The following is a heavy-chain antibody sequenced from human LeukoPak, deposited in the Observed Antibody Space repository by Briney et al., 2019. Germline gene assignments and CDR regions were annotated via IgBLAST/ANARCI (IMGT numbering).Heavy chain of an antibody. Sequence: ASVKVSCKVSGYTLTELSMHWVRQAPGKGLEWVGGFDPEDGETIYAQKFQGRVTMTEDTSTDTAYMELSSLRSEDTAVYYCATNLGYCSSTSCPRWFDPWGQGTLVTVSS. CDR1: GYTLTELS. D-gene: IGHD2-2*01. J-gene: IGHJ5*02. V-gene: IGHV1-24*01. CDR3: ATNLGYCSSTSCPRWFDP. CDR2: FDPEDGET.